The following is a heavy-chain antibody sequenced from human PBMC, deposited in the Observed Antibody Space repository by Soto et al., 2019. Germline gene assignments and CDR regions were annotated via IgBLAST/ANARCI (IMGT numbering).Heavy chain of an antibody. CDR1: GGSISSSSYY. CDR3: ARETSPLCGGDCYSEPDFDY. CDR2: IYYSGST. D-gene: IGHD2-21*01. V-gene: IGHV4-39*01. Sequence: SETLSLTCTVSGGSISSSSYYWGWIRQPPGKGLEWIGSIYYSGSTYYNPSLKSRVTISVDTSKNQFSLKLSSVTAADTAVYYCARETSPLCGGDCYSEPDFDYWGQGTLVTVS. J-gene: IGHJ4*02.